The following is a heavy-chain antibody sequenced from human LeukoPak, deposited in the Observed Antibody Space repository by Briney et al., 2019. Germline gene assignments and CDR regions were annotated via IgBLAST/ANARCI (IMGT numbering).Heavy chain of an antibody. V-gene: IGHV3-23*01. Sequence: GGSLRLSCAASGFTFSSYAMSWVRQAPGKGREWGSGMSISGASTYYTDSVKGRFTISRDNSKNTLYLQMNSLRAEDTAVYYCAKGQGEPYYDFWNTYFDYWGQGTLVTVPS. CDR2: MSISGAST. CDR3: AKGQGEPYYDFWNTYFDY. J-gene: IGHJ4*02. CDR1: GFTFSSYA. D-gene: IGHD3-3*01.